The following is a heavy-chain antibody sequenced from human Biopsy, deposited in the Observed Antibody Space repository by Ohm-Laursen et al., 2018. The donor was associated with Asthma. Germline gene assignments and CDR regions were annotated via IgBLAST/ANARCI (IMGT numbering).Heavy chain of an antibody. V-gene: IGHV1-18*01. CDR2: ISVYNGNT. J-gene: IGHJ6*02. Sequence: VSVKVSCKTFGYTFNSAGITWVRQAPGQGLEWMGWISVYNGNTKVAQKLQDRVTMITDTSTSTAYMELRSLRSDDTAVYFCARAVDYSHYYGIDVWGQGTTVTVS. D-gene: IGHD3-10*01. CDR3: ARAVDYSHYYGIDV. CDR1: GYTFNSAG.